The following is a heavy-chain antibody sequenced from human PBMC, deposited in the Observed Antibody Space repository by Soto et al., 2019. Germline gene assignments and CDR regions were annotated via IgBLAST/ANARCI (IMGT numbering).Heavy chain of an antibody. D-gene: IGHD6-13*01. Sequence: QVQLVESGGGVVQPGRSLRLSCAASGFTFSSYAMHWVRQAPGKGLEWVAVISYDGSNKYYADSVKGQFTISRDNSKNTLYLQMNSLRAEDTAVYYCARDSSSGNSDYWGQGTLVTVSS. CDR2: ISYDGSNK. V-gene: IGHV3-30-3*01. CDR1: GFTFSSYA. CDR3: ARDSSSGNSDY. J-gene: IGHJ4*02.